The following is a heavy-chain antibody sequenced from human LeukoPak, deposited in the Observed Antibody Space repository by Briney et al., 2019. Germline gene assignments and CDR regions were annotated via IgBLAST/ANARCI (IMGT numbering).Heavy chain of an antibody. J-gene: IGHJ4*02. CDR3: ARTRSCSSTSCYIDY. D-gene: IGHD2-2*02. CDR2: ISGSGEST. V-gene: IGHV3-23*01. Sequence: GGSLRLSCAASGFTFSSYAMSWVHQAPGTGLEWVSGISGSGESTYYADSVKGRFTISRDNSKNTLYLQMNSLRAEDTAVYYCARTRSCSSTSCYIDYWGQGTLVTVSS. CDR1: GFTFSSYA.